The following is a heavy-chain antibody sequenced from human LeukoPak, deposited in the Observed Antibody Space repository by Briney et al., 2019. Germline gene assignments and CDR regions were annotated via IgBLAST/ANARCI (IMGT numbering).Heavy chain of an antibody. V-gene: IGHV1-46*01. D-gene: IGHD4-17*01. J-gene: IGHJ5*02. CDR3: ARRTVIRGNWFDP. Sequence: ASVKVSCKASGYTFTSYYMNWVRQAPGQGLEWMGIINPRGGSTSYAQKFQGRVTMTRDTSTNTVYMELSSLRSEDTAVYYCARRTVIRGNWFDPWGQGTLVTVSS. CDR2: INPRGGST. CDR1: GYTFTSYY.